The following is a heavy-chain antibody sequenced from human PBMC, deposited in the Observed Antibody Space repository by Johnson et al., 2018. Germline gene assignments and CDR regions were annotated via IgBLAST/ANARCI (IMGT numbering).Heavy chain of an antibody. V-gene: IGHV4-59*01. J-gene: IGHJ3*02. CDR1: GGSISDNY. CDR3: ARGIVVVDDAFDI. Sequence: QVQLQESGPELVKPSETLSLTCTVSGGSISDNYWSWSRQPPGQGLEWIGYIYYSGSTHYNPSLKSRVTISVDTSKNQFSLKLSSVTAADTAVKYCARGIVVVDDAFDIWGQGTMVTVSS. D-gene: IGHD3-22*01. CDR2: IYYSGST.